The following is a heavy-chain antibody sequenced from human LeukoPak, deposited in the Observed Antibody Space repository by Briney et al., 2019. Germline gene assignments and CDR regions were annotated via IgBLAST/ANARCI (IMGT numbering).Heavy chain of an antibody. V-gene: IGHV4-34*01. CDR2: INHSGST. J-gene: IGHJ3*02. Sequence: SETLSLTCAVYGGSFSGYYWSWIRQPPGKGLEWIGEINHSGSTNYNPSLKSRVTISVDTSKNQFSLKLSSVTAADTAVYYCARDSRRTGIDAFDIWGQGTMVTVSS. CDR3: ARDSRRTGIDAFDI. CDR1: GGSFSGYY. D-gene: IGHD1-1*01.